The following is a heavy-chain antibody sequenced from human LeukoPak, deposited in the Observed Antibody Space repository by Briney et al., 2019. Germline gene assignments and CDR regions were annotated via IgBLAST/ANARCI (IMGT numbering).Heavy chain of an antibody. CDR2: ISGSGGSK. CDR1: GFTFSSYA. J-gene: IGHJ6*02. Sequence: PGGSLRLSCAASGFTFSSYAMNWVRQAPGKGLEWVSTISGSGGSKHYADSVEGRFTISRDNSKNTVYLQMNSLRAEDTAIYYCAKPTSASGAYGVDVWGQGTTVTVSS. V-gene: IGHV3-23*01. D-gene: IGHD3-10*01. CDR3: AKPTSASGAYGVDV.